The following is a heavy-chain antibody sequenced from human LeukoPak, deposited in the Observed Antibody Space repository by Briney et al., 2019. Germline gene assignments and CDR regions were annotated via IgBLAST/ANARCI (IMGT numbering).Heavy chain of an antibody. D-gene: IGHD6-19*01. Sequence: KPGGSLRLSCAASGFTFSSYAMNWVRQAPGKGLEWVSSISSSSSYIYYADSVKGRFTISRDNAKNSLYLQMNSLRAEDTAVYYCARFLLVPYSSGWGAFDAFDIWGQGTMVTVSS. CDR3: ARFLLVPYSSGWGAFDAFDI. CDR2: ISSSSSYI. V-gene: IGHV3-21*01. CDR1: GFTFSSYA. J-gene: IGHJ3*02.